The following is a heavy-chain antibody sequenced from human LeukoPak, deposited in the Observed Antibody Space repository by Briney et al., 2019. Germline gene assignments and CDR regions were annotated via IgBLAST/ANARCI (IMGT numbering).Heavy chain of an antibody. CDR3: ARGPLGGDYVWGSYRYGISFFDY. J-gene: IGHJ4*02. Sequence: SETLSLTCTVSGGSISSSSYYWGWIRRPPGKGLEWIGSIYYSGSTYYNPSLKSRVTISVDTSKNQFSLKLSSVTAADTAVYYCARGPLGGDYVWGSYRYGISFFDYWGQGTLVTVSS. D-gene: IGHD3-16*02. CDR1: GGSISSSSYY. CDR2: IYYSGST. V-gene: IGHV4-39*07.